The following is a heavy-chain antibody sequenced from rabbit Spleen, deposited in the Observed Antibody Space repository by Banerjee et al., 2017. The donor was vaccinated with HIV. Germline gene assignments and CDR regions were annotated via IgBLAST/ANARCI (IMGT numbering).Heavy chain of an antibody. CDR1: GFSFSSSYD. V-gene: IGHV1S45*01. CDR3: ARDTGTSFSTYGMDL. D-gene: IGHD7-1*01. CDR2: IYTGNGKT. J-gene: IGHJ6*01. Sequence: QEQLVESGGGLVKPGASLTLTCTASGFSFSSSYDMCWVRQAPGKGLEWIGCIYTGNGKTYYASWAKGRFTISKSSSTTVTLQMTSLTGADTATYFCARDTGTSFSTYGMDLWGPGTLVTVS.